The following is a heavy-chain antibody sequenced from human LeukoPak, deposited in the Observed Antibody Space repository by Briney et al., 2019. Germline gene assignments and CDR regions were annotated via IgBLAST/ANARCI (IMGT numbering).Heavy chain of an antibody. J-gene: IGHJ4*02. CDR1: GFTFSNYA. Sequence: PGGSLRLSCSASGFTFSNYAMFWVRQAPGKGLEYVSAISTSGGGTYYADSVKGGFTISRDNSRHTLYLQMSSLRAEDTAIYYCVKGGSSWYRFDYWGQGTLVTVSS. D-gene: IGHD6-13*01. CDR2: ISTSGGGT. V-gene: IGHV3-64D*06. CDR3: VKGGSSWYRFDY.